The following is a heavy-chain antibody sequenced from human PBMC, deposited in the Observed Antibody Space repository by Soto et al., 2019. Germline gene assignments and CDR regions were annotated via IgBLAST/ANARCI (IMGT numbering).Heavy chain of an antibody. CDR3: AKNPGYYYDSTGYHFDY. Sequence: PGGSLRLSCEASGFTYRNHKLNWVRQAPGKGLTWVSQISIGSSSMDYADSVKGRFTISRDNSKNTLYLQMNSLRAEDTAVYYGAKNPGYYYDSTGYHFDYRGRGTLVTVSS. CDR1: GFTYRNHK. J-gene: IGHJ4*02. V-gene: IGHV3-48*01. CDR2: ISIGSSSM. D-gene: IGHD3-22*01.